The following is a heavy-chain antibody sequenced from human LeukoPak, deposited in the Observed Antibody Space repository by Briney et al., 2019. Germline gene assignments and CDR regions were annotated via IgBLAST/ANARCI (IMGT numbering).Heavy chain of an antibody. D-gene: IGHD6-19*01. V-gene: IGHV3-48*04. CDR1: GFTFNTYS. J-gene: IGHJ4*02. Sequence: PGGSLRLSWAASGFTFNTYSMNWVRQAPGKGLEWISYISSSSSAMQYADSVKGRFTISRDNARNSLYLQMTSLKAEDTAVYYCARASYQYSRGWPLDYWGEGALVTVSS. CDR3: ARASYQYSRGWPLDY. CDR2: ISSSSSAM.